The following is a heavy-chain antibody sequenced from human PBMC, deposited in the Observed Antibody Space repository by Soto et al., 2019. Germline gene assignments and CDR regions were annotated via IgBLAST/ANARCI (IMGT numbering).Heavy chain of an antibody. J-gene: IGHJ3*02. CDR3: VRVLKSIGWDNDVFDI. D-gene: IGHD6-19*01. Sequence: GGSLRLSCAASGYSISTYWMSWVRQAPGKGLEWVANVKQDGSEEYYVDSAKGRFTISRDNAKNTLYLQMNNLRADDTAVYYCVRVLKSIGWDNDVFDIWGQGTMVTVSS. V-gene: IGHV3-7*01. CDR1: GYSISTYW. CDR2: VKQDGSEE.